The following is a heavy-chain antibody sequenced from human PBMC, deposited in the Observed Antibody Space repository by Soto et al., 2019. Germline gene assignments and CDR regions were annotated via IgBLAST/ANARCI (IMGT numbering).Heavy chain of an antibody. CDR1: GGSISSGGYY. V-gene: IGHV4-31*03. J-gene: IGHJ6*02. CDR3: ARGGRRSPGMVV. Sequence: QVQLQESGPGLVKPSQTLSLTCTVSGGSISSGGYYWSWIRQHPGKGLEWIGYIYYSGSTYYNPSLKSRVTISVDPSKNQFSLKLSSVTAADTAVYYCARGGRRSPGMVVWGQGTTVTFSS. CDR2: IYYSGST.